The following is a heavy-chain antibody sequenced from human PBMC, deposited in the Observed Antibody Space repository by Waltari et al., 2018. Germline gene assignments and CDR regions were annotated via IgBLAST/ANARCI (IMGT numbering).Heavy chain of an antibody. CDR1: GFTFSSYA. V-gene: IGHV3-64D*08. J-gene: IGHJ4*02. Sequence: EVQLVESGGGLVQPGGSLRLSCSASGFTFSSYAMHWVRQAPGKGLEYVSAISSNGGSTYYADSVKGRFTISRDNSKNTLYLQMSSLRAEDTAVYYCVKDPRVGFGELSIKFNYFDYWGQGTLVTVSS. CDR3: VKDPRVGFGELSIKFNYFDY. CDR2: ISSNGGST. D-gene: IGHD3-10*01.